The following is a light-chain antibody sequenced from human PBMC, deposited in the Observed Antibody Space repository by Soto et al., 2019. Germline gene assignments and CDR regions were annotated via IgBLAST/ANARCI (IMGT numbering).Light chain of an antibody. Sequence: DLKMTQSPSTLSASVGDRITITCRASQRISGWLAWYQQKPGKAPKLLIYDASPLEDGVPSRFSGSGSGTEYILTISSLQPDDFATYYCQQSKSLSLSFGGGTRV. V-gene: IGKV1-5*01. CDR1: QRISGW. J-gene: IGKJ4*01. CDR3: QQSKSLSLS. CDR2: DAS.